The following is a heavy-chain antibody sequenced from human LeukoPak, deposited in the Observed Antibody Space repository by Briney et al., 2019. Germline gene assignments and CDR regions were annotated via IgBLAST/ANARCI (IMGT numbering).Heavy chain of an antibody. CDR2: IYPGDPDT. CDR1: GYSFSSYW. CDR3: ARQSSSTSCPDY. Sequence: GESLKISCKGSGYSFSSYWIGWVRQMPGKGLEWMAIIYPGDPDTRYSPSFQGQVTISADKSISTAYLQWTSLKASDTAMYYCARQSSSTSCPDYWGQGTLVTVSS. J-gene: IGHJ4*02. V-gene: IGHV5-51*01. D-gene: IGHD2-2*01.